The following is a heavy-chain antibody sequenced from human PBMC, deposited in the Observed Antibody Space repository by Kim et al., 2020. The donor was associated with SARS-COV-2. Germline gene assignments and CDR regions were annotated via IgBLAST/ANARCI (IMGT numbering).Heavy chain of an antibody. Sequence: SETLSLTCTVSGGSISSYYWSWIRQPPGKGLEWIGYIYYSGSTNYNPSLKSRVTISVDTSKNQFSLKLSSVTAADTAVYYCARDKYNWNDGGMDVWGQGT. CDR1: GGSISSYY. V-gene: IGHV4-59*01. CDR3: ARDKYNWNDGGMDV. J-gene: IGHJ6*02. D-gene: IGHD1-1*01. CDR2: IYYSGST.